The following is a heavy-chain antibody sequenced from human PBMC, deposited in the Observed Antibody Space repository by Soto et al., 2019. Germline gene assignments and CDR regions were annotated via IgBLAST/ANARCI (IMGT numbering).Heavy chain of an antibody. CDR2: LSYSGGT. J-gene: IGHJ1*01. CDR3: ATEDVVAWRFFQH. D-gene: IGHD2-21*01. V-gene: IGHV4-61*03. Sequence: WTWIRQPPGKGLEWIGYLSYSGGTYYNPSLKSRVTISLDTSKNHLSLKLSSVTAADTAVYYCATEDVVAWRFFQHWGQGTLVTVSS.